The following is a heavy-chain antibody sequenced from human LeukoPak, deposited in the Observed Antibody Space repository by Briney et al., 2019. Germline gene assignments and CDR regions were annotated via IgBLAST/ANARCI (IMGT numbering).Heavy chain of an antibody. Sequence: ASVKVSCKASGYTFTGYYMHWVRQAPGQGLEWMGWINPNSGGTNYAQKFQGRVTITRNTSISTAYMELSSLRSEDTAVYYCARGSLSSSEAFDYWGQGTLVTVSS. CDR1: GYTFTGYY. D-gene: IGHD6-6*01. CDR3: ARGSLSSSEAFDY. V-gene: IGHV1-2*02. CDR2: INPNSGGT. J-gene: IGHJ4*02.